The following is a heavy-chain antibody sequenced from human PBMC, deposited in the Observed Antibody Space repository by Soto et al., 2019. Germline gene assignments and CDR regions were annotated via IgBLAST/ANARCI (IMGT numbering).Heavy chain of an antibody. CDR3: ARDRGNSRTLLFDY. J-gene: IGHJ4*02. CDR1: GGSISSGGYY. Sequence: SETLSLTCTVSGGSISSGGYYWSWIRQHPGKGLEWIGYIYYSGSTYYNPSLKSRVTISVDTSKNQFSLKLSSVTAADTAVYYCARDRGNSRTLLFDYWGQGTLVTVSS. V-gene: IGHV4-31*03. CDR2: IYYSGST. D-gene: IGHD3-10*01.